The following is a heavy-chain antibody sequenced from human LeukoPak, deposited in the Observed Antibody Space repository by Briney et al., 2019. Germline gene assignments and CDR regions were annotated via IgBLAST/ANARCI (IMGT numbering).Heavy chain of an antibody. CDR2: IIPIFGTA. D-gene: IGHD6-19*01. CDR1: GGTFSSYA. Sequence: SVKVSCKASGGTFSSYAISWVRQAPRQGLEWMGGIIPIFGTANYAQKFQGRVTITADESTSTAYMELSSLRSEDTAVYYCARVGGSGWYNAFDIWGQGTMVTVSS. J-gene: IGHJ3*02. CDR3: ARVGGSGWYNAFDI. V-gene: IGHV1-69*13.